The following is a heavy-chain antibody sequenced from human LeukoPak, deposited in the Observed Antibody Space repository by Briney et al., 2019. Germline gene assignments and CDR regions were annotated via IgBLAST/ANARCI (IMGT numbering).Heavy chain of an antibody. CDR3: AREDVAALNYGMDV. Sequence: GGSLRLSCAASGFSFSSYWMSWVRQAPGKGLEWVANIKQDGSEKYYVDSVKGRFTISRDNAKNSLYLQMNSLRAEDTAVYCCAREDVAALNYGMDVWGQGTTVTVSS. CDR2: IKQDGSEK. V-gene: IGHV3-7*01. CDR1: GFSFSSYW. D-gene: IGHD2-15*01. J-gene: IGHJ6*02.